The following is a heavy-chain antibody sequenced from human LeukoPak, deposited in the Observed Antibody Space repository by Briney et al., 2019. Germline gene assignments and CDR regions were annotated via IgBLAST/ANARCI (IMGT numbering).Heavy chain of an antibody. V-gene: IGHV4-31*03. CDR1: GGSISSGGYY. CDR2: IYYSGST. J-gene: IGHJ3*02. Sequence: SQTLSLTCTDSGGSISSGGYYWSWIRQHPGKGLEWIGYIYYSGSTYYNPSLKSRVTISVDTSKNQFSLKLSSVTAADTAVYYCARSGPRYDAFDIWGQGTMVTVSS. D-gene: IGHD1-26*01. CDR3: ARSGPRYDAFDI.